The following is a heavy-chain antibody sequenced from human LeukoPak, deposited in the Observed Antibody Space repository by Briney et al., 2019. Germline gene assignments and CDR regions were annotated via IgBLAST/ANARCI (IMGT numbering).Heavy chain of an antibody. D-gene: IGHD5-24*01. Sequence: PGGSLRLSCAASGFTFSSYAMHWVRQAPGKGLEWVAVISYDGSNKYYADSVKGRFTISRDNSKNTLYLQMNSLRVEDTAVYYCARGRDGYNWVDYWGQGTLVTVSS. J-gene: IGHJ4*02. CDR3: ARGRDGYNWVDY. V-gene: IGHV3-30*04. CDR1: GFTFSSYA. CDR2: ISYDGSNK.